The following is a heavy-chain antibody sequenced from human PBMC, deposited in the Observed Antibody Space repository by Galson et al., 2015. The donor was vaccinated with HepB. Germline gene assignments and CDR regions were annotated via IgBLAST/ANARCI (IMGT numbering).Heavy chain of an antibody. CDR2: ISSTGTTM. Sequence: SLRLSCAASGFTFSSYTMNWVRQAPGKGLESVSYISSTGTTMYYADSAKGRFTISRDNAQNSLYLQMNSLRDEDTAVSYCARVYSGSGSSSAYWYFDLWGRGALVTVSS. D-gene: IGHD3-10*01. CDR1: GFTFSSYT. J-gene: IGHJ2*01. CDR3: ARVYSGSGSSSAYWYFDL. V-gene: IGHV3-48*02.